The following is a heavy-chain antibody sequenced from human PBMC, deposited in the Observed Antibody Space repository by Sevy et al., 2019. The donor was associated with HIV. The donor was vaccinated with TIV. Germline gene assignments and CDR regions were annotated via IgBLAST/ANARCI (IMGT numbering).Heavy chain of an antibody. V-gene: IGHV4-4*07. CDR3: GRLGCGDSLRYYGMDV. J-gene: IGHJ6*02. D-gene: IGHD1-26*01. Sequence: SETLSLTCTVSGGSISSYYWSWIRQPAGKGLEWIGRIYTSGSTNYNPYLKSRVTMSADTSKNQFALKLSSVTAAETVGYYCGRLGCGDSLRYYGMDVWGQGTTVTVSS. CDR2: IYTSGST. CDR1: GGSISSYY.